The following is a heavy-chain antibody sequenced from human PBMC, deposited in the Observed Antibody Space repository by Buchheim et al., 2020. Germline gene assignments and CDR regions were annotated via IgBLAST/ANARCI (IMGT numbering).Heavy chain of an antibody. J-gene: IGHJ4*02. Sequence: EVQLVESGGGLVQPGGSLRLSCAASGFTFSSYAMSWVRQAPGKGLEWVSAISGSGGSTYYADSVKGRFTISRDNSKNTLYLQMNSLGAEDTAVYYCAKDSGRGHYSSSWYYFDYWGQGTL. CDR3: AKDSGRGHYSSSWYYFDY. CDR2: ISGSGGST. D-gene: IGHD6-13*01. CDR1: GFTFSSYA. V-gene: IGHV3-23*04.